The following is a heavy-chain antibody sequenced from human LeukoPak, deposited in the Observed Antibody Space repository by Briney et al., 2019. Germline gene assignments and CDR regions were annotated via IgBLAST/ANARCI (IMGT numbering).Heavy chain of an antibody. CDR3: AKSPIAP. J-gene: IGHJ5*02. Sequence: LEWVSGISWNSGSIGYADSVKGRFTISRDNSKNTLYLQMNSLRAEDTAVYYCAKSPIAPWGQGTLVTVSS. CDR2: ISWNSGSI. V-gene: IGHV3-9*01. D-gene: IGHD6-13*01.